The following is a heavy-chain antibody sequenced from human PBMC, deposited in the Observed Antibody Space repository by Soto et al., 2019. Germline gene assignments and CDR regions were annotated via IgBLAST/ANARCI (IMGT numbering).Heavy chain of an antibody. D-gene: IGHD3-16*01. V-gene: IGHV4-59*08. J-gene: IGHJ3*02. CDR2: IYSGNT. Sequence: SETLSLSCTVSGVSIATYHWSWIRQPQGKGLEWIGYIYSGNTNYNPSLKSRVTISLDTSKSQFSLRLNSVTAADTAVYYCARHKLDYMARDVFDIWGQGTLVTVSS. CDR3: ARHKLDYMARDVFDI. CDR1: GVSIATYH.